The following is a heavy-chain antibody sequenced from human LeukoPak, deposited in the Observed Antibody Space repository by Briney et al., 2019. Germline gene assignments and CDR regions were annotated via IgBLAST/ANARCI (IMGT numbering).Heavy chain of an antibody. CDR2: IIPIFGTA. V-gene: IGHV1-69*05. CDR3: ARWNSETDAFDI. CDR1: GGTFSSYA. Sequence: GSSVEVSCKASGGTFSSYAISWVRQAPGQGLEWMGGIIPIFGTANYAQKFQGRVTITTDESTSTAYMELSSLRSEDTAVYYCARWNSETDAFDIWGQGTMVTVSS. D-gene: IGHD1-7*01. J-gene: IGHJ3*02.